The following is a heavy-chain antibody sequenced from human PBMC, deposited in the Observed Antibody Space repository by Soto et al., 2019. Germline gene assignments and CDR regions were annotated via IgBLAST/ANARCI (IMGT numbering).Heavy chain of an antibody. CDR1: GGSFSGYY. CDR2: INHSGST. Sequence: SETLSLTCAVYGGSFSGYYWSWIRQPPGKGLEWIGEINHSGSTNYNPSLKSRVTISVDTSKNQFSLKLSSVTAADTAVYYCASVNLVSAARVDYWGQGTLVTVS. CDR3: ASVNLVSAARVDY. V-gene: IGHV4-34*01. J-gene: IGHJ4*02. D-gene: IGHD6-6*01.